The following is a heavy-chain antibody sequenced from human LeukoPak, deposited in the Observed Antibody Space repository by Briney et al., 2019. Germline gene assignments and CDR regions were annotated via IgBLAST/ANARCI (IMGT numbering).Heavy chain of an antibody. CDR2: ISSSSSYR. J-gene: IGHJ4*02. CDR1: GFTFSSYS. Sequence: MSGGSLRLSCAASGFTFSSYSMNWVRQAPGKGLEWVSSISSSSSYRYYADSVKGRFTISRDNAKNSLYLEMNSLRAEDTAVYYCARGAPRRLGVVEYYFDYWGQGTLVTVSS. CDR3: ARGAPRRLGVVEYYFDY. D-gene: IGHD2-15*01. V-gene: IGHV3-21*01.